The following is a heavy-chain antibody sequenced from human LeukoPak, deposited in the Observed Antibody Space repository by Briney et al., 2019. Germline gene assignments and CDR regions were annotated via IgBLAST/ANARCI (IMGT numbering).Heavy chain of an antibody. CDR3: ARTNPFLSYYYMDV. CDR1: GFTFRSYS. D-gene: IGHD3-3*01. Sequence: TGGSLRVSCAASGFTFRSYSMNWVRQAPGKGREWVSYISGSSSTIYYADSVKGRFTISRDNARNSLYLQMNSLRAEDTAVYYCARTNPFLSYYYMDVWGKGTTVTVSS. J-gene: IGHJ6*03. CDR2: ISGSSSTI. V-gene: IGHV3-48*01.